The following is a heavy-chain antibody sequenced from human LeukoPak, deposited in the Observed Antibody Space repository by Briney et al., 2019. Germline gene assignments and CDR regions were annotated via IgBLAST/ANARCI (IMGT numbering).Heavy chain of an antibody. CDR3: ARQSSGITMVRGVISWFDP. J-gene: IGHJ5*02. CDR1: GYSFTSYW. Sequence: GESLKISCKGPGYSFTSYWIGWVRQMPGKGLEWMGIIYPGDSDTRYSPSFQGQVTISADKSISTAYLQWSSLKASDTAMYYCARQSSGITMVRGVISWFDPWGQGTLVTVSS. D-gene: IGHD3-10*01. V-gene: IGHV5-51*01. CDR2: IYPGDSDT.